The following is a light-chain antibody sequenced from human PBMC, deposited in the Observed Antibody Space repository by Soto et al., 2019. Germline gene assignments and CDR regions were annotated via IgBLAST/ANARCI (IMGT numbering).Light chain of an antibody. CDR3: KQYTSYART. Sequence: DIQMTQSPSALSASVGDRFTITCRARQSICSWLAWYQQKPGRAPKLLIYKASSLASGVPSRFSGSGSGTEVTITISSLQPDDFATYYCKQYTSYARTFGQGTKLEIK. J-gene: IGKJ2*01. CDR1: QSICSW. V-gene: IGKV1-5*03. CDR2: KAS.